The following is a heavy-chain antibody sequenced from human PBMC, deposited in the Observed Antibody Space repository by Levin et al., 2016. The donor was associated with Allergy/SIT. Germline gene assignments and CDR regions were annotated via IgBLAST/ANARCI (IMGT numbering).Heavy chain of an antibody. Sequence: GGSLRLSCAASGFTFSSYAMSWVRQAPGKGLEWVSAISGSGGSTYYADSVKGRFTISRDNSKNTLYLQMNSLRAEDTAVYYCAKDCEPYYYDSSGYYGDAFDIWGQGTMVTVSS. V-gene: IGHV3-23*01. CDR3: AKDCEPYYYDSSGYYGDAFDI. J-gene: IGHJ3*02. CDR1: GFTFSSYA. D-gene: IGHD3-22*01. CDR2: ISGSGGST.